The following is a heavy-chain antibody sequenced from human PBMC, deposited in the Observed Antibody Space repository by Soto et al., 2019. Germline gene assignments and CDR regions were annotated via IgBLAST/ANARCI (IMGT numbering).Heavy chain of an antibody. CDR2: ISGSGAYT. J-gene: IGHJ4*02. CDR3: AKYGCSSTACQCDY. D-gene: IGHD2-2*01. CDR1: GFTFSSYA. Sequence: GGSLRLSCAASGFTFSSYAMTWVRQAPGKGLEWVSAISGSGAYTYYANSVKGRFTISRDNSKNTLYLQLNSLRAEDTAVYYCAKYGCSSTACQCDYWGQGTRVTVPS. V-gene: IGHV3-23*01.